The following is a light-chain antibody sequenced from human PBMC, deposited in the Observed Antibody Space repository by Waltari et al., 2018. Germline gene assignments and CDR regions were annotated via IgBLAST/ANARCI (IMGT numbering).Light chain of an antibody. V-gene: IGKV3-11*01. CDR3: QQRSKWPIT. CDR2: DAS. J-gene: IGKJ5*01. CDR1: QSVSSS. Sequence: EIVLTQSPATLPLAPGERATLSCRASQSVSSSLGWYQQRPGQAPRLLISDASSSATRTPARFSGSVSGTDFTLTIRSLEPEYFAVYDGQQRSKWPITFGQGTRLKMK.